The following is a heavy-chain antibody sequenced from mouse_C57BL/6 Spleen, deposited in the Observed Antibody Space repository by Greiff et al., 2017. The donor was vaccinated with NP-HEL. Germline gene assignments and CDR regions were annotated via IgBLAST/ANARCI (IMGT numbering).Heavy chain of an antibody. Sequence: EVTLVESEGGLVQPGSSMKLSCTASGFTFSDYYMAWVRQVPEKGLEWVANINYDGSSTYYLASLKSRFLISRVNAKNILYLKMSSLKSEDTATYYCARDATVVADWYFDVWGTGTTVTVSS. J-gene: IGHJ1*03. CDR2: INYDGSST. CDR3: ARDATVVADWYFDV. V-gene: IGHV5-16*01. D-gene: IGHD1-1*01. CDR1: GFTFSDYY.